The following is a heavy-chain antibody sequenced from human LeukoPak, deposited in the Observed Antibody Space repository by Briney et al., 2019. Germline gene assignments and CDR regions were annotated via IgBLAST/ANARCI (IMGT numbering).Heavy chain of an antibody. CDR2: ISGSGDST. V-gene: IGHV3-23*01. D-gene: IGHD1-26*01. CDR3: AKVLPQSGSYYGFNY. J-gene: IGHJ4*02. Sequence: GGSLRLSCAASGFTFSTYAMSWVRQAPGKGLEWVSGISGSGDSTYYADSVKGRFTISRDNSKNTVFLQMNSLRAEDTAVYYCAKVLPQSGSYYGFNYWGQGTLVTVSS. CDR1: GFTFSTYA.